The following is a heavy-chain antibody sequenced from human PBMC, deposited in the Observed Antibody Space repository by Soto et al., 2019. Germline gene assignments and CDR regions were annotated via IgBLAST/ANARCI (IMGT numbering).Heavy chain of an antibody. V-gene: IGHV3-23*01. D-gene: IGHD5-12*01. J-gene: IGHJ2*01. CDR3: AKTIMRGSRYWDFDL. CDR1: GFTFSRYA. CDR2: ISASGSSP. Sequence: DVQLLGSGGDLVQPGGSLRLSCAASGFTFSRYAMTWVRQTPGKGLEWVSGISASGSSPYYADSVKGRFTISRDNSQSTLYLQMNSLRAEDTAVYYCAKTIMRGSRYWDFDLWCRGTLVTVSS.